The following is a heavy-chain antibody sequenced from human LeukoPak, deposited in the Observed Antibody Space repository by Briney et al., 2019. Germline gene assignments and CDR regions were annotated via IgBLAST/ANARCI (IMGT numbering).Heavy chain of an antibody. D-gene: IGHD6-19*01. V-gene: IGHV1-18*01. CDR3: ARGVAVAGSLFDY. CDR2: ISAYNGNT. J-gene: IGHJ4*02. Sequence: ASVTVSYKASGYTFTNYGISWVGQAPGQGLEWMGWISAYNGNTNYAQKLQGRVTMTTDTSTSTAYMELRSLRSDDTAVYYCARGVAVAGSLFDYWGQGTLVTVSS. CDR1: GYTFTNYG.